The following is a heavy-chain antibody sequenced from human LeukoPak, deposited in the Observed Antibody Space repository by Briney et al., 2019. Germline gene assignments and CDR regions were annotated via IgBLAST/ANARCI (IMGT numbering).Heavy chain of an antibody. Sequence: ASVKVSCKASGYTFTGYYMHWVRQAPGQGLEWMGWINPNSGGTNYAQKFQGRVTMTGDTSISTAYMELSRLRSDDTAVYYCARDGTGATPFDYWGQGTLVTVSS. J-gene: IGHJ4*02. V-gene: IGHV1-2*02. D-gene: IGHD1-26*01. CDR1: GYTFTGYY. CDR3: ARDGTGATPFDY. CDR2: INPNSGGT.